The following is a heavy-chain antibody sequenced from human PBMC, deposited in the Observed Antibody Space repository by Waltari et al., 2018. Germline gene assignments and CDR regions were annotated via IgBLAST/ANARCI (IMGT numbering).Heavy chain of an antibody. CDR3: ASWDSSGWHFDY. Sequence: EVQLVESGGGLVQPGGSLRLSCAASGFTFSSYSMNWVRKVPGKGLEWMSDISGSSSTIYYAYSVKGRFTISRDNAKNSLYRQMNSLRAEVTAVYYCASWDSSGWHFDYWGQGTLVTVSS. CDR1: GFTFSSYS. V-gene: IGHV3-48*01. J-gene: IGHJ4*02. CDR2: ISGSSSTI. D-gene: IGHD6-19*01.